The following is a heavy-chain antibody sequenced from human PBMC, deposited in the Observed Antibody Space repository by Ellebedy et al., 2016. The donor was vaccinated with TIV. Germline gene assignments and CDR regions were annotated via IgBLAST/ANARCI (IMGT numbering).Heavy chain of an antibody. CDR3: AKGSWENRGFDY. V-gene: IGHV3-7*01. Sequence: LSLTSAASGFTLSNYWTTWVRPAPGKGLEWVANMTQAGREEYYVDSVKGRFIISRDNAKNSLYLQMNSLRAEDTGVYYCAKGSWENRGFDYWGQGTLVTVSS. CDR2: MTQAGREE. D-gene: IGHD1-26*01. J-gene: IGHJ4*02. CDR1: GFTLSNYW.